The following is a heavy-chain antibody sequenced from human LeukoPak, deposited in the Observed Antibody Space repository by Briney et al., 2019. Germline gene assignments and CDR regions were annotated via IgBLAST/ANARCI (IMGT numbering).Heavy chain of an antibody. CDR2: IYPGDSDT. V-gene: IGHV5-51*01. Sequence: GESLKISCKGSGYTFTDYWIGWVRQMPGKGLEWMGIIYPGDSDTTCSPSFQGQVSISADKSINTAYLQWSSLKASDTAIYYCARYATYSSGWSFDCWGQGTLVTVSS. J-gene: IGHJ4*02. CDR3: ARYATYSSGWSFDC. CDR1: GYTFTDYW. D-gene: IGHD6-19*01.